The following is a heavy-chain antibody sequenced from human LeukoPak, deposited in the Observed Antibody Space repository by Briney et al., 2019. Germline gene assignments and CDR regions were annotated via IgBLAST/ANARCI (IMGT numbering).Heavy chain of an antibody. D-gene: IGHD3-22*01. CDR2: ISGSGGST. CDR1: GFTFSSYG. V-gene: IGHV3-23*01. CDR3: AQTYYYDSSGYLDY. J-gene: IGHJ4*02. Sequence: GGSLRLSCAASGFTFSSYGMSWVRQAPGKGLEWVSAISGSGGSTYYADSVKGRFTISRDNSKNTLYLQMNSLRAEDTAVYYCAQTYYYDSSGYLDYWGQGTLVTVSS.